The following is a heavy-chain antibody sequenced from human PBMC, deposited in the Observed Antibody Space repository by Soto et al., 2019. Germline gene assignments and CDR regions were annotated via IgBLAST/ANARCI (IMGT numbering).Heavy chain of an antibody. V-gene: IGHV4-59*12. CDR3: GRGVIVVVPAATRGFDY. D-gene: IGHD2-2*01. CDR2: IYYSGST. Sequence: SETLSLTCTVSGGSISSYYWSWIRQPPGKGLEWIGYIYYSGSTNYNPSLKSRVTISVDTSKNQFSLKLSSVTAADTAVYYCGRGVIVVVPAATRGFDYWGQGTLVTVSS. J-gene: IGHJ4*02. CDR1: GGSISSYY.